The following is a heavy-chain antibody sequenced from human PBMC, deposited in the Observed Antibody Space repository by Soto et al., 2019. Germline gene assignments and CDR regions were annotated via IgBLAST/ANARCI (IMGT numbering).Heavy chain of an antibody. CDR1: GGSISSGGYY. D-gene: IGHD3-10*01. J-gene: IGHJ5*02. Sequence: PSETLSLTCTVSGGSISSGGYYWSWIRQHPGKGLEWIGYIYYSGSSYYNPSLKSRVTISVDTSKNQFSLKLSSVTAADTAVYYCARVAGSPNWGDPWGKGTLVTVS. V-gene: IGHV4-31*03. CDR2: IYYSGSS. CDR3: ARVAGSPNWGDP.